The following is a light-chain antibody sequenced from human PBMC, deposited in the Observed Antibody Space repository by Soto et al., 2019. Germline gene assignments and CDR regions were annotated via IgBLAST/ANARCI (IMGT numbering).Light chain of an antibody. CDR2: AAS. J-gene: IGKJ1*01. CDR1: QTISSY. Sequence: DIQMTQSPSSLSASVGDRVTIAGRASQTISSYLNWYQQKPGKAPKLLIYAASSLQSGVPSRFSGGGSETDFTLTISSLQPEDFATYYCQQSYKTPRTFGQGTKV. CDR3: QQSYKTPRT. V-gene: IGKV1-39*01.